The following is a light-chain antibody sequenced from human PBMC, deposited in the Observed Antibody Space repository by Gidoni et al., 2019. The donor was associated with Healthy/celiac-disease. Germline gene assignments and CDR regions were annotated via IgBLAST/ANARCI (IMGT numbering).Light chain of an antibody. J-gene: IGKJ1*01. CDR2: EAT. V-gene: IGKV5-2*01. Sequence: TTLTQSPASLSAPPGDKVNISSKASQGIDDDMNWSQQKPGEAAIFSIQEATSLLPGIPPRFSGSGSGTDFTLTINNIESEDAASYFCLQRDNFPWTFGPGTKVEIK. CDR3: LQRDNFPWT. CDR1: QGIDDD.